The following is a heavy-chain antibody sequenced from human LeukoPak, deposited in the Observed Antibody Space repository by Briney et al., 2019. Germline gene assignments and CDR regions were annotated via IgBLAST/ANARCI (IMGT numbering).Heavy chain of an antibody. CDR3: ARGLVRAYYYGSGSYYYDY. Sequence: SETLSLTCTVSGGSISSYYWSWIRQPPGKGLEWIGYIYHSGSTYYNPSLKSRVTISVDRSKNQFSLKLSSVTAADTAVYYCARGLVRAYYYGSGSYYYDYWGQGTLVTVSS. V-gene: IGHV4-59*12. D-gene: IGHD3-10*01. J-gene: IGHJ4*02. CDR1: GGSISSYY. CDR2: IYHSGST.